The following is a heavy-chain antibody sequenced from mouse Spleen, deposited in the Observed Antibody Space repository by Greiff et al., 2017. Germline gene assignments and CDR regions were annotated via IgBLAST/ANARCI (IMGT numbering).Heavy chain of an antibody. D-gene: IGHD4-1*02. V-gene: IGHV1-55*01. CDR2: IYPGSGST. CDR3: ARGITPQLGRLAY. J-gene: IGHJ3*01. Sequence: QVQLQQPGAELVKPGASVKMSCKASGYTFTSYWITWVKQRPGQGLEWIGDIYPGSGSTNYNEKFKSKATLTVDTSSSTAYMQLSSLTSEDSAVYYCARGITPQLGRLAYWGQGTLVTVSA. CDR1: GYTFTSYW.